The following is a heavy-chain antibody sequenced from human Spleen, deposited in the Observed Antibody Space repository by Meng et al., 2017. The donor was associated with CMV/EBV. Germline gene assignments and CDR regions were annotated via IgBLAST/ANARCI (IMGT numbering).Heavy chain of an antibody. CDR2: ISPNSGDT. CDR1: GYTFTGNY. V-gene: IGHV1-2*02. D-gene: IGHD4-11*01. CDR3: AREGGGVTTAYYYGMDV. Sequence: ASVKVSCKASGYTFTGNYIHWVRQAPGQGLEWMGWISPNSGDTNYVQKFQGRVTMTRATSINTAYMELRRLRSDDTAIYYFAREGGGVTTAYYYGMDVWGQGTTVTVSS. J-gene: IGHJ6*02.